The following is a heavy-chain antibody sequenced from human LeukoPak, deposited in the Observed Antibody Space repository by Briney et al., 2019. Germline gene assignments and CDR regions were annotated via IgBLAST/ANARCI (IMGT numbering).Heavy chain of an antibody. J-gene: IGHJ4*02. D-gene: IGHD2-15*01. CDR3: ASSPTSECSGGSCYSY. CDR1: GYTFTGYY. Sequence: GASVKVCCKASGYTFTGYYMHWVRQAPGQGLEWMGWINPNSGGTNYVQKFQGRVTMTRDTSITTAYMQLSRLRSDDTAVYYCASSPTSECSGGSCYSYWGQGTLVSVSS. CDR2: INPNSGGT. V-gene: IGHV1-2*02.